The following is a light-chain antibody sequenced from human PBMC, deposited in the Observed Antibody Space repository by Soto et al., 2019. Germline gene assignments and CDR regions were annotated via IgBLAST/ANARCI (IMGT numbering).Light chain of an antibody. CDR1: QSVSSSH. V-gene: IGKV3-20*01. CDR2: GAS. CDR3: QQYSSFPRT. J-gene: IGKJ1*01. Sequence: EIVLTQSPGTLSLSPGERATLSFRASQSVSSSHLAWYQQKPGLAPRLLIYGASSRATGIPDRFGGSGSGTDFTLTISRLEPDDFAVYYCQQYSSFPRTFGQGTKVDI.